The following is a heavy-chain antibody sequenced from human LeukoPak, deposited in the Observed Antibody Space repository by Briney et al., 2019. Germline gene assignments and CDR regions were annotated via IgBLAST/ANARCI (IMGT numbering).Heavy chain of an antibody. J-gene: IGHJ4*02. D-gene: IGHD3-9*01. Sequence: PSETLSLTCTVSGGSISSYYWSWIRQPPGKGLEWIGYIYYSGSTNYNPSLKSRVTISVDTSKNQFSLKLSSVTAADTAVYYCARDIPVLTGYYQSGDFDYWGQGTLVTVSS. V-gene: IGHV4-59*12. CDR2: IYYSGST. CDR3: ARDIPVLTGYYQSGDFDY. CDR1: GGSISSYY.